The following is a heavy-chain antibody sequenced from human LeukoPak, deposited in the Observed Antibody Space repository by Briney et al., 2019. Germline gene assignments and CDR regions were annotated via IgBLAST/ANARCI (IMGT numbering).Heavy chain of an antibody. CDR1: GFTFSSYG. V-gene: IGHV3-30*18. Sequence: GRSLRLSCAASGFTFSSYGMHWVRQAPGKGLEWVAVISYDGSNKYYADSVKGRFTISRDSSKNTLYLQMNSLRAEDTAVYYCAKGAKGYYDFWSGYYNSCYFDYWGQGTLVTVSS. CDR2: ISYDGSNK. D-gene: IGHD3-3*01. CDR3: AKGAKGYYDFWSGYYNSCYFDY. J-gene: IGHJ4*02.